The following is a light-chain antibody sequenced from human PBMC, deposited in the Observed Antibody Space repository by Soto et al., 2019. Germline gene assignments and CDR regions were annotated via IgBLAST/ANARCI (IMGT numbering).Light chain of an antibody. J-gene: IGKJ2*01. Sequence: DIQMTQSPSTLSASVGDRVSITCRASQGISSWLVWYQQKPGKAPKLLMYRASSLESGVPSRFSGSGSGTEFTLTISSLQPDDVATYYCQQYNSYPYTFGQGTKLEIK. CDR2: RAS. CDR1: QGISSW. CDR3: QQYNSYPYT. V-gene: IGKV1-5*03.